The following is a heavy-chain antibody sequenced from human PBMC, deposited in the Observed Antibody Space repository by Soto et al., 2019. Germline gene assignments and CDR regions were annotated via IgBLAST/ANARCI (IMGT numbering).Heavy chain of an antibody. D-gene: IGHD3-9*01. CDR2: INHSGST. J-gene: IGHJ4*02. CDR1: GGSFSGYY. CDR3: ATAGYDTYDILTGHDY. V-gene: IGHV4-34*01. Sequence: QVQLQQWGAGLLKPSETLSLTCAVYGGSFSGYYWSWIRQPPGKGLEWIGEINHSGSTNYNPSLKRRVTISVDTPKTQFSLKLSSVTAADTAVYYCATAGYDTYDILTGHDYWGQGTLVTVSS.